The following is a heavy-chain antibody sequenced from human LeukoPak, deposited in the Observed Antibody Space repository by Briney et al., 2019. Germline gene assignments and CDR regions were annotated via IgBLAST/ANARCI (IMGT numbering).Heavy chain of an antibody. CDR2: ISASGGNT. CDR1: GFTFSSYA. CDR3: AKATTVTLYYFDY. D-gene: IGHD4-17*01. V-gene: IGHV3-23*01. J-gene: IGHJ4*02. Sequence: PGGSLRLSCTASGFTFSSYAMSWVRQAPGKGLEWVSAISASGGNTYYADSVKGRFTISRDNSKNTLYLQMNSLRAEDTAVFYRAKATTVTLYYFDYWGQGTLVTVSS.